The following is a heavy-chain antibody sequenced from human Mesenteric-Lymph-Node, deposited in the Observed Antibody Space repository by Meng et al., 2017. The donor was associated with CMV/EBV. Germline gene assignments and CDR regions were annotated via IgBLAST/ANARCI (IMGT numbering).Heavy chain of an antibody. V-gene: IGHV3-72*01. CDR2: TRNKANSYTT. CDR1: GFTFSSYW. J-gene: IGHJ3*02. Sequence: GESLKISCAASGFTFSSYWLSWVRQAPGKGLEWVGRTRNKANSYTTEYAASVKGRFTISRDDSKNSLYLQMNSLKTEDTAVYYCARVRSGSCMGAFDIWGQGTMVTVSS. D-gene: IGHD1-26*01. CDR3: ARVRSGSCMGAFDI.